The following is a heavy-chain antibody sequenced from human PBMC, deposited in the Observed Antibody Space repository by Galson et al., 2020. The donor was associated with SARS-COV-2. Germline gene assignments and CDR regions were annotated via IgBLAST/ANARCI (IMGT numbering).Heavy chain of an antibody. V-gene: IGHV1-8*01. D-gene: IGHD6-13*01. CDR3: AIPRSSSWYGGKGEFDY. Sequence: ASVKVSCKASGYTFTSYDINWVRQATGQGLEWMGWMNPNSGNTGYAQKFQGRVTMTRNTSISTAYMELSSLRSEDTAVYYCAIPRSSSWYGGKGEFDYGGQGTLVTVSS. J-gene: IGHJ4*02. CDR2: MNPNSGNT. CDR1: GYTFTSYD.